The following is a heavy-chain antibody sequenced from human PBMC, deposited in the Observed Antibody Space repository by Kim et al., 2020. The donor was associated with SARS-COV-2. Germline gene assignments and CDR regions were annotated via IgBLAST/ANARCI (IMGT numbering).Heavy chain of an antibody. D-gene: IGHD3-10*01. V-gene: IGHV4-34*01. Sequence: KSRVTISVDTSKNQFSLKLSSVTAADTAVYYCARDKRITMVRGVISGFSWWGQGTLVTVSS. CDR3: ARDKRITMVRGVISGFSW. J-gene: IGHJ4*02.